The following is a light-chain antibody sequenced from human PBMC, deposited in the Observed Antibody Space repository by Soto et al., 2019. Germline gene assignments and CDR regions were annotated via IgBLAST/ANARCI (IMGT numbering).Light chain of an antibody. Sequence: DIQMTQSPSSLSASVGDRVTLTCQASQDIGKYLNWYQHKPGKAPKLLIYDASNLETGVPSRFSGSGSGADFAFTISSLRPEDIATYYCQQYDNLPLTFGGGTKVEIK. J-gene: IGKJ4*01. CDR3: QQYDNLPLT. V-gene: IGKV1-33*01. CDR2: DAS. CDR1: QDIGKY.